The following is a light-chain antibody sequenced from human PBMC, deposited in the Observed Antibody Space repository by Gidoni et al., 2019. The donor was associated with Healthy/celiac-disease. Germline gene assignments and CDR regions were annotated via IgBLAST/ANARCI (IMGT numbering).Light chain of an antibody. CDR3: AAWDDSLNGPV. Sequence: QSVLTQPPSVSEAPSPRVTISCSGSSSNIGNNAVNWYQQLPGKAPKLLIYYDDLLPSGVSDRFSGSKSGTSASLAISGLQSEDEADYYCAAWDDSLNGPVFGGGTKLTVL. CDR2: YDD. CDR1: SSNIGNNA. V-gene: IGLV1-36*01. J-gene: IGLJ2*01.